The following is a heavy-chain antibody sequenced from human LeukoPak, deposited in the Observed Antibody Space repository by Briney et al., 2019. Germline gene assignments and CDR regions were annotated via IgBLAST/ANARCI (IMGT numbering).Heavy chain of an antibody. J-gene: IGHJ4*02. CDR1: GFTFSSYG. CDR2: IRYDGSNK. Sequence: GGSLRLSCAASGFTFSSYGMHWVRQAPGKGMEWVAFIRYDGSNKYYADSVKGRFTISRDNSKNTLYLQMNSLRAEDTAVYYCAKDRVTMVRGVIGYWGQGTLVTVSS. V-gene: IGHV3-30*02. CDR3: AKDRVTMVRGVIGY. D-gene: IGHD3-10*01.